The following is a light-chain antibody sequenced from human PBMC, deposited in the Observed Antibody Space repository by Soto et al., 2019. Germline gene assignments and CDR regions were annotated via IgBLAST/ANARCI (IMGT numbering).Light chain of an antibody. Sequence: SYELTQPHSVSVATAQMDRITCGGNNIGSEAVHWCQQKPGQDPVLGIYSDSNRPSGIPERFSGSNPGKTATLIIRRIDAGDEGDYSCRVWDRSSDQVVFGGGTKLT. CDR2: SDS. J-gene: IGLJ2*01. CDR3: RVWDRSSDQVV. V-gene: IGLV3-12*02. CDR1: NIGSEA.